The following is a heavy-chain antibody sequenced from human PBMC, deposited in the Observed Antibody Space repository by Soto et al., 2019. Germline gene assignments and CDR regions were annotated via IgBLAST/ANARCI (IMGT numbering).Heavy chain of an antibody. CDR3: AREYRVYSSSPTPLYGMDV. Sequence: PSETLSLTCTVSGGSISSGGYYWSWIRQHPGKGLEWIGYIYYSGSTYYNPSLKSRVTISVDTSKNQFSLKLSSVTAADTAVYYCAREYRVYSSSPTPLYGMDVWGQGTTVTVSS. J-gene: IGHJ6*02. CDR2: IYYSGST. CDR1: GGSISSGGYY. D-gene: IGHD6-13*01. V-gene: IGHV4-31*03.